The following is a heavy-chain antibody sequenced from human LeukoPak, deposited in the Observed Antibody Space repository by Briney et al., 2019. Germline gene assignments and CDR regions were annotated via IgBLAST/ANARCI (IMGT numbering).Heavy chain of an antibody. V-gene: IGHV3-30*02. CDR3: ARDHMWAFDH. CDR2: MGNDGVTE. Sequence: XWARQAPXXGLEWLAFMGNDGVTEFYPDSVRGRFTVSRDTSKNTLYLQMVSLRPEDTAVYYCARDHMWAFDHWGQGTLVTVSS. J-gene: IGHJ4*02. D-gene: IGHD1-26*01.